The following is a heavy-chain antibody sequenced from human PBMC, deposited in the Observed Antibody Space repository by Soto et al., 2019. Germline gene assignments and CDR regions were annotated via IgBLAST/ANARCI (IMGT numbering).Heavy chain of an antibody. Sequence: QVQLVQSGAEVKKPGSSVKVSCKASGGPFSNYAITWVRQPLGQGLEWLGRIFPIFGSPNYAQKFQGRVTITADKSTTTSYMEQSSLKSSATAVYYCAKDGGKDGYFGNWLDHWGQGTLVTVSS. CDR3: AKDGGKDGYFGNWLDH. CDR2: IFPIFGSP. CDR1: GGPFSNYA. D-gene: IGHD5-12*01. V-gene: IGHV1-69*14. J-gene: IGHJ5*02.